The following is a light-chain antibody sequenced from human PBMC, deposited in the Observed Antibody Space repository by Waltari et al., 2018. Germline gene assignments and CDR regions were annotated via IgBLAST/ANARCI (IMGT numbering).Light chain of an antibody. V-gene: IGLV2-23*02. CDR3: CSYAGRGTYV. Sequence: QSVLTQPASVSGTPGQSITISCSGTTSDVGSYDLSSWYQQHPGEAPKLLICEVFKRPPDTSSRFSGAKSGSTASLTISGLQPEDEADYYCCSYAGRGTYVFGSGTKVTVL. CDR2: EVF. CDR1: TSDVGSYDL. J-gene: IGLJ1*01.